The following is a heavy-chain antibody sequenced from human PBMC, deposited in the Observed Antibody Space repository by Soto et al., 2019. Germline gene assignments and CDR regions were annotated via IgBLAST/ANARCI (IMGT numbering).Heavy chain of an antibody. V-gene: IGHV1-69*01. D-gene: IGHD2-15*01. Sequence: QVQLVQSGAEVKKPGSSVKVSCKASGGTFSSYAISWVRQAPGQGLEWMGGIIPIFGTANYAQKFQGRVTITADESTSTAYMELSSLRSEDTAVYYCATTXXXGGSCYLRHLDYWGQGTLVTVSS. CDR2: IIPIFGTA. CDR1: GGTFSSYA. J-gene: IGHJ4*02. CDR3: ATTXXXGGSCYLRHLDY.